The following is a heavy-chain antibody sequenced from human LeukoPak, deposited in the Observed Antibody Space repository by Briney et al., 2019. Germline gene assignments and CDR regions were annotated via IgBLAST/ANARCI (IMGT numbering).Heavy chain of an antibody. V-gene: IGHV1-8*03. CDR2: MNPNSGNT. CDR3: ARDLREYYYDSSGRLGY. Sequence: ASVKVSCKASGYTFSKYGISWVRQATGQGLEWMGWMNPNSGNTGYAQKFQGRVTITRNTSISTAYMELSSLRSEDTAVYYCARDLREYYYDSSGRLGYWGQGTLVTVSS. D-gene: IGHD3-22*01. J-gene: IGHJ4*02. CDR1: GYTFSKYG.